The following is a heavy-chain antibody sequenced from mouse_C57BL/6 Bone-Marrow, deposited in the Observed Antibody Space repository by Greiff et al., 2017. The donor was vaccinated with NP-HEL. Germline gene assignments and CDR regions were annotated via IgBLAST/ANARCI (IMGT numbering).Heavy chain of an antibody. CDR1: GYTFTDYY. CDR3: ARHYYGSGWYYFDY. CDR2: IYPGSGNT. D-gene: IGHD1-1*01. V-gene: IGHV1-76*01. Sequence: QVHVKQSGAELVRPGASVKLSCKASGYTFTDYYINWVQQRPGQGLEWIARIYPGSGNTYYNEKFKGKATLTAEKSSSTAYMQLSSLTSEDSAVYFCARHYYGSGWYYFDYWGQGTTLTVSS. J-gene: IGHJ2*01.